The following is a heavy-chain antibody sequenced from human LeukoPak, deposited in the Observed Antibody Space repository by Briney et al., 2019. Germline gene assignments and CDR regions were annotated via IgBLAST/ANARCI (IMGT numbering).Heavy chain of an antibody. CDR1: SGSISSCDYY. CDR2: IYYSGST. V-gene: IGHV4-30-4*01. D-gene: IGHD1-26*01. J-gene: IGHJ4*02. Sequence: SETLSLTCTVSSGSISSCDYYWSWIRQPPGKGLEWIGYIYYSGSTYYNPSLKSRVTISVDTSKNQFSLKLSSVTAADTAVYYCARGLLGSYTMYYFDYWGQGTLVTVSS. CDR3: ARGLLGSYTMYYFDY.